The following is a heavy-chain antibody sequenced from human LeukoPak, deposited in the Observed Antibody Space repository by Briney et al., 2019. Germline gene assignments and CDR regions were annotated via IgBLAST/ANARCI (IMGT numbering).Heavy chain of an antibody. Sequence: SETLSLTCTVSGGSISSSSYYWGWIRQPPGKGLEWIGSIYYSGSTYYNPSLKSRVTISVDTSKNQFSLKLSSVTAADTAVYYCARRHIVVPPYTFDYWGQGTLVTVSS. V-gene: IGHV4-39*01. CDR3: ARRHIVVPPYTFDY. CDR1: GGSISSSSYY. D-gene: IGHD2-2*01. CDR2: IYYSGST. J-gene: IGHJ4*02.